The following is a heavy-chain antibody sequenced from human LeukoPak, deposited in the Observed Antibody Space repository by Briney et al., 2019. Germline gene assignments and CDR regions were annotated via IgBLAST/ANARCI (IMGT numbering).Heavy chain of an antibody. J-gene: IGHJ4*02. Sequence: GRSLRLSCSASGFTFINYAITWVRQSPGKGLIWVSTFTAGGTTTYYADSVKGRFTTPRDTSTNTLYLHMNSLRAEDTAVYYCCFGVTSSVFFDYWGRGTLVTVSS. V-gene: IGHV3-23*01. D-gene: IGHD3-3*01. CDR2: FTAGGTTT. CDR3: CFGVTSSVFFDY. CDR1: GFTFINYA.